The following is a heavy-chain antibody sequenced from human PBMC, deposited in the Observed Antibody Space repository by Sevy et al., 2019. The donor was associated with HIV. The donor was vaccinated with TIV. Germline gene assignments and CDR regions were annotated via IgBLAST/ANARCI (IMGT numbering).Heavy chain of an antibody. J-gene: IGHJ4*02. CDR2: ISPSVGVT. Sequence: ASVKVSCKASGYSFTGYYIHWGRQAPGQGLEWMGWISPSVGVTKYAQKFQGRATITSETSVSTAYMELSRLESDDTAVYYCARETLDYGDFAFWGQGTQVTVSS. V-gene: IGHV1-2*02. D-gene: IGHD4-17*01. CDR1: GYSFTGYY. CDR3: ARETLDYGDFAF.